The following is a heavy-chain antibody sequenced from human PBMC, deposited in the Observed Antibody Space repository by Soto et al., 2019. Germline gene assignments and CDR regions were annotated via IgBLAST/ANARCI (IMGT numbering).Heavy chain of an antibody. CDR2: IYHSGST. CDR1: GGSISSGGYS. CDR3: ARALHYYDSSGYYTPGYFDY. J-gene: IGHJ4*02. D-gene: IGHD3-22*01. V-gene: IGHV4-30-2*01. Sequence: PSETLSLTCAVSGGSISSGGYSWSWIRQPPGKGLEWIGYIYHSGSTYYNPSLKSRVTISVDRSKNQFSLKLSSVTAADTAVYYCARALHYYDSSGYYTPGYFDYWGQGILVTVSS.